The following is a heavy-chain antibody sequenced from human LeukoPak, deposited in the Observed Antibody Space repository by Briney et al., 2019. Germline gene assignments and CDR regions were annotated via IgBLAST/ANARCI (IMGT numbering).Heavy chain of an antibody. Sequence: SVKVSCKASGGTFSSYTISWVRQAPGQELEWMGRIIPILGIANYAQKFQGRVTITADKSASTAYMELSSLRSEDTAVYYCARDQIGYCDYWGQGTLVTVSS. CDR1: GGTFSSYT. V-gene: IGHV1-69*04. J-gene: IGHJ4*02. CDR3: ARDQIGYCDY. CDR2: IIPILGIA. D-gene: IGHD3-22*01.